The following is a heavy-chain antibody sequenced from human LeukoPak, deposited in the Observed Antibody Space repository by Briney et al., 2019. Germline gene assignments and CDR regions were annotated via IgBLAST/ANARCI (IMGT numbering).Heavy chain of an antibody. D-gene: IGHD2-15*01. Sequence: GGSLKVSCKASGYTFTGYSMCSVREAPGQEVEWMGWINPNSGGTNSAQKFQGWVTMTRDMSISTAYMELSRLRSGDTAVYFCARGGGLRVVNYCMYVCGKGATVTVSS. CDR3: ARGGGLRVVNYCMYV. CDR1: GYTFTGYS. V-gene: IGHV1-2*04. J-gene: IGHJ6*04. CDR2: INPNSGGT.